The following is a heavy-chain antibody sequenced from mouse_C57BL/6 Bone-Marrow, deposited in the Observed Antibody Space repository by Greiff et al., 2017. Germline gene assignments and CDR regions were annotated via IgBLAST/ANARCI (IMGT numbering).Heavy chain of an antibody. V-gene: IGHV1-50*01. Sequence: QVQLQQSGAELVKPGASVKLSCKASGYTFTSYWMQWVKQRPGQGLEWIGEIDPSDSYTNYNQKFKGKATLTVDTSSSTAYMQLSSLTSEDSAVYYCARGTVGMDYWGQGTSVTVSS. D-gene: IGHD3-3*01. CDR1: GYTFTSYW. J-gene: IGHJ4*01. CDR2: IDPSDSYT. CDR3: ARGTVGMDY.